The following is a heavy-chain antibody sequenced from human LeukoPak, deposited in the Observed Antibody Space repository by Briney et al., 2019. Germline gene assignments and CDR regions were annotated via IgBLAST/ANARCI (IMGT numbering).Heavy chain of an antibody. V-gene: IGHV4-38-2*02. J-gene: IGHJ4*02. CDR2: IYHSGST. CDR3: ARDPSTLAARPGFDY. CDR1: GYSISSGYY. Sequence: SETLSLTCTVSGYSISSGYYWGWIRQPPGKGLEWIGSIYHSGSTYYNPSLKSRVTISVDTSKNQFSLKLSSVTAADTAVYYCARDPSTLAARPGFDYWGQGTLVTVSS. D-gene: IGHD6-6*01.